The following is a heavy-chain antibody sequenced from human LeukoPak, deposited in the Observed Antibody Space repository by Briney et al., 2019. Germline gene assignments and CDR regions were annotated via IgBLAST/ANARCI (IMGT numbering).Heavy chain of an antibody. CDR2: ISYDGSNK. V-gene: IGHV3-30-3*01. CDR3: ARDRLSRYWYFDL. CDR1: GFTFSSYA. J-gene: IGHJ2*01. Sequence: GGSLRLSCAASGFTFSSYAMHWVRQAPGKGLEWVAVISYDGSNKYYADSVKGRFTISRDNSKNTLYLQMNSLRAEDTAVYYCARDRLSRYWYFDLWGRGTLVTVSS. D-gene: IGHD2-2*01.